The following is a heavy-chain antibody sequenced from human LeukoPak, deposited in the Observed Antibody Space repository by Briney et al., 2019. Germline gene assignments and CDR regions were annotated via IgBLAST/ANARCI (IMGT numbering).Heavy chain of an antibody. CDR2: IYSGGST. CDR1: GLTFSTYA. V-gene: IGHV3-66*01. D-gene: IGHD1-26*01. CDR3: ARALVGATPEALCY. Sequence: AGSLRLSCAASGLTFSTYAMSWVRQAPGKGLEWVSVIYSGGSTYYADSVKVRFTISRDNSKNTLYLQMNSLRAEDTAVYYCARALVGATPEALCYWGQGNLVTVSS. J-gene: IGHJ4*02.